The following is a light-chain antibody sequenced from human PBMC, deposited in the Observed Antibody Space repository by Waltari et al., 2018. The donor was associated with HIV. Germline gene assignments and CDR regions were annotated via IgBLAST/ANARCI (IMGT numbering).Light chain of an antibody. CDR2: DNN. CDR1: SSNIGYNY. J-gene: IGLJ2*01. CDR3: GTWDSSLSAGV. Sequence: QSVLTQPPSVSAAPGQRVTISCSGSSSNIGYNYVSWYQQLPGTAPKLLLYDNNKRPSGIPDRFSVAKSGASATLGITGLQTGDEADYYCGTWDSSLSAGVFGGGTKLTVL. V-gene: IGLV1-51*01.